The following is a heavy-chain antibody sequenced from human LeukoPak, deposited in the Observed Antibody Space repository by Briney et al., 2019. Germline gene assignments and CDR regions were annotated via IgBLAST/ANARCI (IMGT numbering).Heavy chain of an antibody. CDR1: AYTFTSYA. CDR3: ATAPDYGDYGLFDY. J-gene: IGHJ4*02. V-gene: IGHV1-18*04. D-gene: IGHD4-17*01. Sequence: ASVKVSCKASAYTFTSYAISWVRQAPGQGLEWMGWISVYNGNTNYAQKLQGRVTMTTDTSTSTAYMELRSLRSDDTAVYYCATAPDYGDYGLFDYWGQGTLVTVSS. CDR2: ISVYNGNT.